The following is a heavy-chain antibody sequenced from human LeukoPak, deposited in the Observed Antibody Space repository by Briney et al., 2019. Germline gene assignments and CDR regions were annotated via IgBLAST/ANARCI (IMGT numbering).Heavy chain of an antibody. CDR3: ASQSSGYYFDY. J-gene: IGHJ4*02. Sequence: SETLSLTCTVSGGSISSYYWSWIRQPPGKGLEWIGYIYYSGSTYYNPSLKSRVTISVDTSKNQFSLKLSSVTAADTAVYYCASQSSGYYFDYWGQGTLVTVSS. V-gene: IGHV4-59*08. CDR1: GGSISSYY. CDR2: IYYSGST. D-gene: IGHD6-6*01.